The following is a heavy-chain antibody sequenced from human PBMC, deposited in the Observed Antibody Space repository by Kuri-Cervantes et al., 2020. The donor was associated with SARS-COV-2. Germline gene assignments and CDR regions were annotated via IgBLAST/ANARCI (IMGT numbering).Heavy chain of an antibody. V-gene: IGHV1-46*01. CDR1: GYTFTSYY. CDR3: ARDLHKADWGYGSGSYYNAKGSFQH. Sequence: ASVKVSCKASGYTFTSYYMHWVRQAPGQGLEWMGIINPSGGSTSYAQKFQGRVTMTRDTSTSTVYMELSSLRSEDTAVYYCARDLHKADWGYGSGSYYNAKGSFQHWGQDTLVTVSS. CDR2: INPSGGST. D-gene: IGHD3-10*01. J-gene: IGHJ1*01.